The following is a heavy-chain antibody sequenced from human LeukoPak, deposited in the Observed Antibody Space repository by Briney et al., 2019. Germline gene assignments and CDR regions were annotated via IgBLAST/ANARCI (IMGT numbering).Heavy chain of an antibody. CDR2: INHSGST. D-gene: IGHD3-9*01. J-gene: IGHJ4*02. CDR1: GGSFSGYY. CDR3: ARGGRYYDILTGYYRSGASTHYFDH. V-gene: IGHV4-34*01. Sequence: SETLSLTCAVYGGSFSGYYWSWIRQPPGKGLEWIGEINHSGSTNYNPSLKSRVTISVDTSKNQFSLKLSSVTAADTAVYYCARGGRYYDILTGYYRSGASTHYFDHWGQGTLVTVSS.